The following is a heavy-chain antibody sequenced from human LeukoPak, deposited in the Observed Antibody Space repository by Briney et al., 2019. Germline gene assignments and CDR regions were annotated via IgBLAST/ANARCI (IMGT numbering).Heavy chain of an antibody. CDR2: INHSGST. Sequence: KPSETLSLTCAVYGGSFSGYYWSCIRQPPGKGLEWIGEINHSGSTNYNPSLKSRVTISVDTSKNQFSLKLSSVTAADTAVYYCARVPQYLMVRGKRNDAFDIWGQGTMVTVSS. D-gene: IGHD3-10*01. J-gene: IGHJ3*02. V-gene: IGHV4-34*01. CDR1: GGSFSGYY. CDR3: ARVPQYLMVRGKRNDAFDI.